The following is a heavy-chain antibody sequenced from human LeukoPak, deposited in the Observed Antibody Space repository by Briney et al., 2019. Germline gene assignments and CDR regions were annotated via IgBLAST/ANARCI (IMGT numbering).Heavy chain of an antibody. CDR2: IYYSGST. V-gene: IGHV4-39*01. J-gene: IGHJ5*02. CDR3: ARCLDNNWFDP. CDR1: GGSISSSSYY. Sequence: SETLSLTCTVSGGSISSSSYYWGWIRQPPGKGLEWIGSIYYSGSTYYNPSLKSRVTISVDTSKNQFSLKLSSVTAADTAVYCCARCLDNNWFDPWGQGTLVTVSS.